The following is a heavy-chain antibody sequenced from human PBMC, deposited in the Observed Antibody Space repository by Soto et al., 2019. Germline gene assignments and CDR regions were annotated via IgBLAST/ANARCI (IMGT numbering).Heavy chain of an antibody. J-gene: IGHJ4*02. V-gene: IGHV3-30*18. CDR1: GFTFSSYG. Sequence: QVQLVEYGGGVVQPGRSLRLSCAASGFTFSSYGMHWVRQAPGKGLEWVAVISYDGSNKYYADSVKGRFTISRDNSKNTLYLQMNSLRAEDTAVYYCAKPSVQQRAPNYFDYWGQGTLVTVSS. CDR3: AKPSVQQRAPNYFDY. D-gene: IGHD6-13*01. CDR2: ISYDGSNK.